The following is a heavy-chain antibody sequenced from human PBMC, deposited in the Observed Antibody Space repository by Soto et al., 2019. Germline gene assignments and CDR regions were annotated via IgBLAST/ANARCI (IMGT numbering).Heavy chain of an antibody. Sequence: QVQLQESGPGLVKPSESLSLTCAVSGGSISSYYWSWIRQPPGKGLEWIGYIYYSGSTNYNASLKSRVPKSIDTSKNQFSLKLTSVTAADTAVYYCARSRYTSGWWTPPFDYWGQGTLVTVSS. CDR2: IYYSGST. D-gene: IGHD6-19*01. CDR1: GGSISSYY. CDR3: ARSRYTSGWWTPPFDY. J-gene: IGHJ4*02. V-gene: IGHV4-59*01.